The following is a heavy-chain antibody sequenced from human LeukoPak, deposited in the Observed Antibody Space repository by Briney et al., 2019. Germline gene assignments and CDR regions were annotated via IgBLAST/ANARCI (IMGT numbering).Heavy chain of an antibody. J-gene: IGHJ4*02. Sequence: GGSLRLSCAASGFTFSSYAMHWVRQAPGKGLEWVAVISYDGSNKYYADSVKGRFTISRDNSKNTLYLQMNSLRAEDTAVYYCARDFPHPRGYCNYWGQGTLVTVSS. D-gene: IGHD2-15*01. V-gene: IGHV3-30-3*01. CDR3: ARDFPHPRGYCNY. CDR2: ISYDGSNK. CDR1: GFTFSSYA.